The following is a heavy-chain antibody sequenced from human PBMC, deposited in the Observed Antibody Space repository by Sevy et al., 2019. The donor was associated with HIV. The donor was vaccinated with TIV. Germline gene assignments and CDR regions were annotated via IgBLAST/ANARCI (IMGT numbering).Heavy chain of an antibody. D-gene: IGHD6-6*01. CDR2: ILYDGSNK. Sequence: GGSLRLSCAASGFTFSSYGMHWVRQAPGKGLEWVAVILYDGSNKYYADSVKGRFTISRDNSKNTLYLQMNSLRAGDTAVYYCARGLAALPGYYYGMDVWGPGTAVTVSS. V-gene: IGHV3-30*03. J-gene: IGHJ6*02. CDR3: ARGLAALPGYYYGMDV. CDR1: GFTFSSYG.